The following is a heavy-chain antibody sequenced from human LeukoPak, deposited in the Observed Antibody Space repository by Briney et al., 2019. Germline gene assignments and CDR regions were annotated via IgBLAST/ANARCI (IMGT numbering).Heavy chain of an antibody. CDR3: VRDPGYYYDSSGPDYYYYYGMDV. CDR2: IYYSGST. Sequence: SETLSLTCTVSGGSISSYYWSWIRQPPGKGLEWIGYIYYSGSTNYNPSLKSRVTISVDTSKNQFSLKLSSVTAADTAVYYCVRDPGYYYDSSGPDYYYYYGMDVWGQGTPVTVSS. CDR1: GGSISSYY. J-gene: IGHJ6*02. V-gene: IGHV4-59*01. D-gene: IGHD3-22*01.